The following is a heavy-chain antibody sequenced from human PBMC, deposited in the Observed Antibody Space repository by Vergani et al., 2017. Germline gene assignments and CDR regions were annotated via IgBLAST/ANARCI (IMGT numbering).Heavy chain of an antibody. CDR3: ARDLAKGLAYYYYGMDV. J-gene: IGHJ6*02. CDR2: IIPIFGTA. Sequence: QVQLVQSGAEVKKPGSSVKVSCKASGGTFSSYAISWVRQAPGQGLEWMGGIIPIFGTANYAQKFQGRVTITADESTSTAYMELSSLRSEDTAVYYCARDLAKGLAYYYYGMDVWGQGTTVTVSS. V-gene: IGHV1-69*01. CDR1: GGTFSSYA. D-gene: IGHD5-12*01.